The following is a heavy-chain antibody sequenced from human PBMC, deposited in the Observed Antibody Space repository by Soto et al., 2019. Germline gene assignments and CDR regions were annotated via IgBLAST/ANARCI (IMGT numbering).Heavy chain of an antibody. CDR1: GFTLSNYD. D-gene: IGHD3-10*01. CDR3: ARSRGADFDY. CDR2: IGPAGDT. J-gene: IGHJ4*02. Sequence: EVQLVESGGALVQPGGSLRLSCAASGFTLSNYDMHWVRQATGKGLEWVSAIGPAGDTYYPGSVKGRFTISRENAKNSLYLQMNSLRAGDTAVYYWARSRGADFDYWGQGTLVTVSS. V-gene: IGHV3-13*04.